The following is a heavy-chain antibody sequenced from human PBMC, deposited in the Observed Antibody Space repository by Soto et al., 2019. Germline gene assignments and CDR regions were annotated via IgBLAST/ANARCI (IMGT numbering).Heavy chain of an antibody. D-gene: IGHD3-10*01. Sequence: QVQLQQWGAGLLKPSETLSLTCAVYGGSFSGYQWTWIRQTPGKGLEWIGEINDSGNINYNPSLKSLVTILVDTAKKQISLKLSSVTAADTAVYYCARGLILCFGELSRRGGYYYYMDVWGKGTSVTVSS. CDR1: GGSFSGYQ. J-gene: IGHJ6*03. V-gene: IGHV4-34*01. CDR2: INDSGNI. CDR3: ARGLILCFGELSRRGGYYYYMDV.